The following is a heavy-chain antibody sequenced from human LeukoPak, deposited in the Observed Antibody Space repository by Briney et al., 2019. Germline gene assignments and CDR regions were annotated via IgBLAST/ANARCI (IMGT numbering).Heavy chain of an antibody. D-gene: IGHD1-26*01. V-gene: IGHV4-59*08. J-gene: IGHJ3*01. CDR3: AHFKGGSFDF. CDR2: IYYSGNT. CDR1: GGSISSYY. Sequence: SETLSLTCTVSGGSISSYYWSWIRQPPGKGLKWIGYIYYSGNTNYNPSLKSRVTISVDTSKNQFSLKLTSVTAADTAVYYCAHFKGGSFDFWGQGTMVTVSS.